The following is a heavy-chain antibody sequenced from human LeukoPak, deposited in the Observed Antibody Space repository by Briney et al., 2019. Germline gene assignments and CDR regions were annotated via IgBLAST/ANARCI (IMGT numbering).Heavy chain of an antibody. J-gene: IGHJ3*02. CDR3: ARGISGSFDAFDI. V-gene: IGHV4-38-2*01. CDR1: GYSISSGYY. D-gene: IGHD1-26*01. Sequence: SGTLSLTCAVPGYSISSGYYWGWIRQPPGKGLEWIGSIYHSGSTYYNPSLKSRVTISVDTSKNQFSLKLSSVTAADTAVYYCARGISGSFDAFDIWGQGTMVTVSS. CDR2: IYHSGST.